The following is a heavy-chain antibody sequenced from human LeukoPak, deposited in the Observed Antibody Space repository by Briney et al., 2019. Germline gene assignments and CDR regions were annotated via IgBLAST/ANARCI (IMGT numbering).Heavy chain of an antibody. J-gene: IGHJ3*02. CDR3: ARFTGGSDGAFDI. Sequence: SETLSLTCTVSGGSISSGDYYWSWIRQPPGKGLEWIGFIYYSGSTYYSPSLKSRVTISVDTSKNQFSLKLSSVTAADTAVYFCARFTGGSDGAFDIWGQGTMVTVSS. V-gene: IGHV4-30-4*01. CDR1: GGSISSGDYY. D-gene: IGHD2-8*02. CDR2: IYYSGST.